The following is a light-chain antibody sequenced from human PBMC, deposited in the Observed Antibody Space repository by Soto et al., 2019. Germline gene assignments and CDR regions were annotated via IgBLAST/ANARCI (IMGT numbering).Light chain of an antibody. CDR2: VAS. Sequence: DTQMTQSPSSLSASVGDRVTITCRASQGIRTDLAWYQQKPGKAPKRLIYVASSLQSGVPSRFSGSGSGTELTLTISSLQPEDFATYYCLQHNSYPLTFGPGTKVDIK. J-gene: IGKJ3*01. V-gene: IGKV1-17*01. CDR3: LQHNSYPLT. CDR1: QGIRTD.